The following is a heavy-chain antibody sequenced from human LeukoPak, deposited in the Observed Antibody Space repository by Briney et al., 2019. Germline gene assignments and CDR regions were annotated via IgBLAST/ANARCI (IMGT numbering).Heavy chain of an antibody. Sequence: PGGSLTLSCAASGFTFSIYGMNWVRQAPGKGLEWVSSISSSSSYIYYADPLKGRFTASRDRAKNSLFLQMNSLRAEDTAIYYCAKDPYVGGGYHFDSWGQGSLVTVSS. CDR2: ISSSSSYI. V-gene: IGHV3-21*04. D-gene: IGHD3-22*01. CDR1: GFTFSIYG. CDR3: AKDPYVGGGYHFDS. J-gene: IGHJ4*02.